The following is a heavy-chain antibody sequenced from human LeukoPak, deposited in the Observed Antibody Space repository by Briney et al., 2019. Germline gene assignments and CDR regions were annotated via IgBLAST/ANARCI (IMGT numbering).Heavy chain of an antibody. V-gene: IGHV4-59*13. CDR2: IYYTGDT. CDR1: GASMTSTY. J-gene: IGHJ4*02. D-gene: IGHD2-21*02. CDR3: VRTARVFDF. Sequence: SETLSLTRSVSGASMTSTYWSWVRQPPGQGLEVIGYIYYTGDTNYHPSLKSRVTLSLDTSTGQFSLKLRSVTAADTAVYYCVRTARVFDFWGQGTLVTVSS.